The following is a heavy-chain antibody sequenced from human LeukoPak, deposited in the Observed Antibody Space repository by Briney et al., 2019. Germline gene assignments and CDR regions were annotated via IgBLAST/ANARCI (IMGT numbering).Heavy chain of an antibody. CDR3: ARGLAARPEYPFDY. D-gene: IGHD6-6*01. CDR2: ISGSGGST. Sequence: GGSLRLSCAASGFTFSSYAMSWVRRAPGKGLEWVSDISGSGGSTYYADSVKGRFTISRDNSKNTLYLQMNSLRAEDTAVYYCARGLAARPEYPFDYWGQGTLVTVSS. V-gene: IGHV3-23*01. J-gene: IGHJ4*02. CDR1: GFTFSSYA.